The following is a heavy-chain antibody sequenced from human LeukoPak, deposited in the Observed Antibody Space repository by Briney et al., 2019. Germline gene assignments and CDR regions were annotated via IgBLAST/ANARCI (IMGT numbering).Heavy chain of an antibody. CDR3: TRDRIMTDF. V-gene: IGHV3-49*03. CDR1: GFTFGDYY. Sequence: GRSLRLSCTASGFTFGDYYMTWFRQAPGKGLEWVSFIRNKASGGTTEHAASVRGRFTTSRDDSKSIAYLQMNSLKTEDTALYYCTRDRIMTDFWGQGTLVTVSS. CDR2: IRNKASGGTT. D-gene: IGHD2-15*01. J-gene: IGHJ4*02.